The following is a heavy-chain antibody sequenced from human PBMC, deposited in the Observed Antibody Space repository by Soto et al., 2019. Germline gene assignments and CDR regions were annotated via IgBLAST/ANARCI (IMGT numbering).Heavy chain of an antibody. Sequence: SKGLEWLGRTYYRSKWYSDYAISVKSRITINPDTSKNQFSLQLSSVTPEDTAVYHCARDGYSSSYDFDYWGQGTLVTVSS. CDR2: TYYRSKWYS. D-gene: IGHD6-6*01. J-gene: IGHJ4*02. CDR3: ARDGYSSSYDFDY. V-gene: IGHV6-1*01.